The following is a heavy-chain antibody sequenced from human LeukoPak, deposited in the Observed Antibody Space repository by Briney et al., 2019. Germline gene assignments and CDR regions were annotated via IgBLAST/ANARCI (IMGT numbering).Heavy chain of an antibody. J-gene: IGHJ6*02. CDR2: IYYSGST. CDR1: GGSISSGDYY. CDR3: ARQCSSTSCYGYYGMDV. D-gene: IGHD2-2*01. V-gene: IGHV4-30-4*01. Sequence: SQTLSLTCTVSGGSISSGDYYWSWIRQPPGKGLEWIGYIYYSGSTYYNPSLKSRVTISVDTSKNQFSLKLSSVTAADTAVYYCARQCSSTSCYGYYGMDVCGQGTTVTVSS.